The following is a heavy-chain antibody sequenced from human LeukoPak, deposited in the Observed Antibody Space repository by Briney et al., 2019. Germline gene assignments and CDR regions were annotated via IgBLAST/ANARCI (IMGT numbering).Heavy chain of an antibody. CDR3: AKRVGLLWFGEYGYYFDY. J-gene: IGHJ4*02. Sequence: PGGSLRLSCAASGFTVSSNYMSWVRQAPGKGLEWVSVMYSGGSTYYADSVKGRFTISRDNSKNTLYLQMNSLRAEDTAVYYCAKRVGLLWFGEYGYYFDYWGQGTLVTVSS. CDR1: GFTVSSNY. CDR2: MYSGGST. D-gene: IGHD3-10*01. V-gene: IGHV3-53*01.